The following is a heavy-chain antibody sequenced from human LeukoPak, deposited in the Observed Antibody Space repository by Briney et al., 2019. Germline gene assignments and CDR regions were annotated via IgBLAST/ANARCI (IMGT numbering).Heavy chain of an antibody. CDR1: GFTFDDYA. J-gene: IGHJ4*02. CDR2: ISWNSGSI. D-gene: IGHD3-22*01. V-gene: IGHV3-9*01. CDR3: AKDRTVYNSSGLDY. Sequence: PGGSLRLSCTASGFTFDDYAIHWVRQAPGKGLEWVSGISWNSGSIGYADSVKGRFTISRDNAKNSLYLQMNSLIAEDTALYYCAKDRTVYNSSGLDYWSQGTLVTVSS.